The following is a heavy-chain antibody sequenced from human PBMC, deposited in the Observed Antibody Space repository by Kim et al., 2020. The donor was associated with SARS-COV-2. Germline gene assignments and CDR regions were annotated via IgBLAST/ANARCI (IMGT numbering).Heavy chain of an antibody. D-gene: IGHD3-22*01. CDR3: ARDPRLYYYDSSPPLPFDP. Sequence: SVKVSCKASGGTFSSYTISWVRQAPGQGLEWMGRIIPILGIANYAQKFQGRVTITADKSTSTAYMELSSLRSEDTAVYYCARDPRLYYYDSSPPLPFDPWGQGTLVTVSS. V-gene: IGHV1-69*04. J-gene: IGHJ5*02. CDR2: IIPILGIA. CDR1: GGTFSSYT.